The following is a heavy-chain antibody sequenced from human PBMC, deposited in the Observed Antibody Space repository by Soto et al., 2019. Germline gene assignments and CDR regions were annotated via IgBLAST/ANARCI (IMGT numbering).Heavy chain of an antibody. D-gene: IGHD6-6*01. CDR1: GFTFSSYS. CDR2: ISSSSSTI. V-gene: IGHV3-48*02. Sequence: PGGSLRLSCAASGFTFSSYSMNWVRQAPGKGLEWVSYISSSSSTIYYADSVKGRFTISRDNAKNSLYLQMNSLRDEDTAVYYCARDSPQLGDYYYYGMDVWGQGTTVTVS. J-gene: IGHJ6*02. CDR3: ARDSPQLGDYYYYGMDV.